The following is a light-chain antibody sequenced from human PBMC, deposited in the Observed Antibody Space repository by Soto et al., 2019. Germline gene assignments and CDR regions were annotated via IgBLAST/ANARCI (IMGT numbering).Light chain of an antibody. CDR2: WAS. CDR1: QSIFYSSNNKNY. J-gene: IGKJ1*01. CDR3: QQYYSAPTWT. V-gene: IGKV4-1*01. Sequence: DIVMTQSPDSLAVSLGERATINCKSSQSIFYSSNNKNYLAWFQQKPGQPPNLLIYWASTRESGIPDRLGGRGSGTDFPLTISSLQAEDVAVYYCQQYYSAPTWTFGHGTKVEIK.